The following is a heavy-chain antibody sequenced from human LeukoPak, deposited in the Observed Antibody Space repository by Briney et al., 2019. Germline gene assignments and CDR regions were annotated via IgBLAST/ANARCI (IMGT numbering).Heavy chain of an antibody. CDR1: GGSISSSSYY. J-gene: IGHJ4*02. CDR3: ARQSQYYYDSSGYYPPTYYFDY. D-gene: IGHD3-22*01. Sequence: PSETLSLTCTVSGGSISSSSYYWGWIRQPPGKGLEWIGSIYYSGSTYYNPSLKSRVTISVDTSKNQFSLKLSSVTAADTAVYYCARQSQYYYDSSGYYPPTYYFDYWGQGTLVTVSP. CDR2: IYYSGST. V-gene: IGHV4-39*01.